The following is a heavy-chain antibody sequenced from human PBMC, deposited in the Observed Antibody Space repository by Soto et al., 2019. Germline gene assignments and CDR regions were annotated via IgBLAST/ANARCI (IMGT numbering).Heavy chain of an antibody. D-gene: IGHD2-2*02. CDR2: ISGSGAHT. Sequence: GSLRLSCAASEFPFSSFAMSWVRQAPGKGLEWVSGISGSGAHTYYADSVKGRFTVSRDNSENTLHLQMNSLRAEDTAVYYCGKMGFCTSATCYTYFEHWGQGALVTVSS. J-gene: IGHJ4*02. CDR3: GKMGFCTSATCYTYFEH. CDR1: EFPFSSFA. V-gene: IGHV3-23*01.